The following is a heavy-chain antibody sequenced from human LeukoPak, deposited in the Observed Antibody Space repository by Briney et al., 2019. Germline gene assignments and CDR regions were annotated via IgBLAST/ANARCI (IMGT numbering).Heavy chain of an antibody. CDR1: GFTFSSYW. J-gene: IGHJ5*02. D-gene: IGHD4-11*01. V-gene: IGHV3-74*01. Sequence: GGSLRLSCAASGFTFSSYWVHWVRQAPGKGLVWVSRINVEGTRTDYADSVRGRFTISRDNAKNTLYLQMNSLTAEDTAIYYCARSMGGSNDLWGQGTLVSVSS. CDR3: ARSMGGSNDL. CDR2: INVEGTRT.